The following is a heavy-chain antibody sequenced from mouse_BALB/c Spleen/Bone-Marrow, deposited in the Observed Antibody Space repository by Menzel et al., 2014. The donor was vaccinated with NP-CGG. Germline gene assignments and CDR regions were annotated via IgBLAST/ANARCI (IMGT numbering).Heavy chain of an antibody. CDR3: ARNGDAWFAY. J-gene: IGHJ3*01. V-gene: IGHV2-2*02. CDR1: GFSLTSYG. Sequence: VHLVESGPGLVQPSQSLSITCTVSGFSLTSYGVHWVRQSPGKGLDWLGVIWSGGSTDYNAAFISRLSIIKDNSKSQVFFKMNSLQANDTAIYYCARNGDAWFAYWGQGTLVTVSA. D-gene: IGHD3-3*01. CDR2: IWSGGST.